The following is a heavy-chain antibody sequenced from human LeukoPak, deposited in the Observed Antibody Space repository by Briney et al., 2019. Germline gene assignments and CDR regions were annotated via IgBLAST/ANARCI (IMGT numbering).Heavy chain of an antibody. CDR1: GFTFSSYS. CDR2: ITPSSSTI. J-gene: IGHJ4*02. V-gene: IGHV3-48*04. D-gene: IGHD1-26*01. CDR3: ARDRGSYRPIDY. Sequence: GGSLRLSCAASGFTFSSYSMNWVRQAPGKGLEWVSYITPSSSTIYYADSVKGRFTISRDNAKNSLYLQMNSLRAEDTAVYYCARDRGSYRPIDYWGQGTLVTVSS.